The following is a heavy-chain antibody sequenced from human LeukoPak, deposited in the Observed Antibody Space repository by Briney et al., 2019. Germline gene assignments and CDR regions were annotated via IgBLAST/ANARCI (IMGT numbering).Heavy chain of an antibody. J-gene: IGHJ6*03. CDR1: GPSISNFY. Sequence: PSETLSLTCTVSGPSISNFYWSWIRQPPGRGLEWIGEINHSGSTNYNPSLKSRVTISVDTSKNQFSLKLSSVTAADTAVYYCARGNDGDYLDYYYYYYMDVWGKGTTVTVSS. CDR3: ARGNDGDYLDYYYYYYMDV. V-gene: IGHV4-34*01. D-gene: IGHD4-17*01. CDR2: INHSGST.